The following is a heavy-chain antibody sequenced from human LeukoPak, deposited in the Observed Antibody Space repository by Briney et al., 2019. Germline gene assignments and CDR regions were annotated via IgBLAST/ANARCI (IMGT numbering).Heavy chain of an antibody. CDR1: GGSISSYY. D-gene: IGHD3-10*01. V-gene: IGHV4-59*01. Sequence: SQTLSLTCTVSGGSISSYYWSWIRQPPGKGLEWIGYIYYSGSTNYNPSLKSRVTISVDTSKNQFSLKLSSVTAADTAVYYCARDLIDYHYYGSGSYNAFVYYFDYWGQGTLVTVSS. CDR2: IYYSGST. CDR3: ARDLIDYHYYGSGSYNAFVYYFDY. J-gene: IGHJ4*02.